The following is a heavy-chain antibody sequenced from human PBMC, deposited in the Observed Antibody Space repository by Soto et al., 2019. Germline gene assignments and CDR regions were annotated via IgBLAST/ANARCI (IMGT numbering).Heavy chain of an antibody. D-gene: IGHD4-4*01. V-gene: IGHV3-30-3*01. J-gene: IGHJ5*02. CDR3: ARETTVTWFDP. Sequence: GGSLRLSCAASGFTVSSYAMHWVRQAPGKGLEWVAVISYDGSNKYYADSVKGRFTISRDNSKNTLYLQMNSLRAEDTAVYYCARETTVTWFDPWGQGTQVTVSS. CDR1: GFTVSSYA. CDR2: ISYDGSNK.